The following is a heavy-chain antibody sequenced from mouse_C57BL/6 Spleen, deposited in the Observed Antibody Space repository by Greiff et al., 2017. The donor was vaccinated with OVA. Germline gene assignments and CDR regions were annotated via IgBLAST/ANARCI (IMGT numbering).Heavy chain of an antibody. D-gene: IGHD2-4*01. CDR1: GYTFTSYT. CDR2: INPSSGYT. Sequence: VQLQQSGAELARPGASVKMSCKASGYTFTSYTMQWVKQRPGQGLEWIGYINPSSGYTKYNQKFKDKATLTADKSSSTAYMQLSSLTSEDSAVYYCARGHDYDGFAYWGQGTLVTVSA. V-gene: IGHV1-4*01. CDR3: ARGHDYDGFAY. J-gene: IGHJ3*01.